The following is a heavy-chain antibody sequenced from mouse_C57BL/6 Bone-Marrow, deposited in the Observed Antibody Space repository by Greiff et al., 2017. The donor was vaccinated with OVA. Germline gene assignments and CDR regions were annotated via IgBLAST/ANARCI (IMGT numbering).Heavy chain of an antibody. Sequence: EVQLVESGGGLVQPKGSLKLSCAASGFTFNTYAMHWVRQAPGKGLEWVARIRSKSSNYATYYADSVKDSITISTADSQSKLYLQMNNLKTEETAMYYCVRGRRDCAMDYWGQGTSVTVSS. V-gene: IGHV10-3*01. J-gene: IGHJ4*01. CDR3: VRGRRDCAMDY. CDR1: GFTFNTYA. CDR2: IRSKSSNYAT.